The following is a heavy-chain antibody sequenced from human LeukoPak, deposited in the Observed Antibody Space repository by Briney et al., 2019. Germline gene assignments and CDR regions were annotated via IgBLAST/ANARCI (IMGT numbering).Heavy chain of an antibody. CDR3: ARAWGIAAAGTTFDY. V-gene: IGHV3-21*01. J-gene: IGHJ4*02. D-gene: IGHD6-13*01. Sequence: PGGSLRLSCAASGFTFSSYSMNWVRQAPGKGLEWVSSISSSSSYIYYADSVKGRFTISRDNAKNSLYLQMNSLRAEDTAVYYCARAWGIAAAGTTFDYWGQGTLVTVSS. CDR1: GFTFSSYS. CDR2: ISSSSSYI.